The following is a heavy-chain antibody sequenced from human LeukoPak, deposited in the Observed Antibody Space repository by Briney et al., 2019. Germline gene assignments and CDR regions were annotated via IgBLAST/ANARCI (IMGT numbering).Heavy chain of an antibody. CDR2: ISYDGSNK. CDR1: GFTFSSYG. V-gene: IGHV3-30*18. D-gene: IGHD1-26*01. Sequence: PGGSLRLSCAASGFTFSSYGMHWVRQAPGPGLEWVAVISYDGSNKYYADSVKGRFTISRDNSKNTLYLQMNSLRAEDTAVYYCAKVYSGSYSHFDYWGQGTLVTVSS. CDR3: AKVYSGSYSHFDY. J-gene: IGHJ4*02.